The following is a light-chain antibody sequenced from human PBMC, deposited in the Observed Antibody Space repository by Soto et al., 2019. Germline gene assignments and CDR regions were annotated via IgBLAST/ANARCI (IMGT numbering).Light chain of an antibody. V-gene: IGLV2-14*01. CDR3: NSYTSSSTYV. J-gene: IGLJ1*01. CDR1: SSDVGGYNY. Sequence: QSALTQPASVSGSPGQSIAISCTGTSSDVGGYNYVSWYQQHPGKAPKLMLYDVSNRPSGVSSRFSGSKSGNTASQTISGLQAEDEADYYCNSYTSSSTYVFGTGTKLTVL. CDR2: DVS.